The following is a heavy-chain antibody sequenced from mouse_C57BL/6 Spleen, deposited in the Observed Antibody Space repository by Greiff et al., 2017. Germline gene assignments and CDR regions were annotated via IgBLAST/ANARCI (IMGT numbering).Heavy chain of an antibody. CDR3: ARGYGYDEGWFAY. Sequence: QVQLQQSGAELVRPGTSVKVSCKASGYAFTNYLIEWVKQRPGQGLEWIGVINPGSGGTNYNEKFKGKATLTADKSSSTAYMQLSSLTSEDSAVYFCARGYGYDEGWFAYWGQGTLVTVSA. CDR1: GYAFTNYL. J-gene: IGHJ3*01. V-gene: IGHV1-54*01. CDR2: INPGSGGT. D-gene: IGHD2-2*01.